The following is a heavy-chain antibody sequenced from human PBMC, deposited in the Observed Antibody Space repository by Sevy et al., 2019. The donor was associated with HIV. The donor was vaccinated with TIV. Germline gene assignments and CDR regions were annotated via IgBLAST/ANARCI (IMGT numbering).Heavy chain of an antibody. CDR3: AKDGVYSSSSGSTPYCFDY. CDR2: ISWDGGST. D-gene: IGHD6-6*01. Sequence: GGSLRLSCAASGFTFDDYTMHWVRQAPGKGLEWVSLISWDGGSTYYADSVKGRFTISRDNSKNSLYLQMNSLRTEDTALYYCAKDGVYSSSSGSTPYCFDYWGQGTLVTVSS. J-gene: IGHJ4*02. V-gene: IGHV3-43*01. CDR1: GFTFDDYT.